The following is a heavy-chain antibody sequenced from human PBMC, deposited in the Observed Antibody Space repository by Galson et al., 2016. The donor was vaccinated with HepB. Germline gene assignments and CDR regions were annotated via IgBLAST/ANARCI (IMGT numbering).Heavy chain of an antibody. V-gene: IGHV6-1*01. CDR3: ARNYYGSGGYYTLFDY. J-gene: IGHJ4*02. Sequence: CAISGDSVSSNSAAWNWIRQSPSRGLEWLGRTYYESKWYRDYAVSVESRIAINADTSKNQFSLQLNSVTPEDTALYYCARNYYGSGGYYTLFDYWCQGTPVTVSS. D-gene: IGHD3-10*01. CDR2: TYYESKWYR. CDR1: GDSVSSNSAA.